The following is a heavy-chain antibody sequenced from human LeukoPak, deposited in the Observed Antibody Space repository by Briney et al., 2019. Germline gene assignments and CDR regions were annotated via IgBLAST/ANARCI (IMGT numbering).Heavy chain of an antibody. J-gene: IGHJ4*02. Sequence: QPGGSLRLSCAASGFSLSYYAISWVRQAPGKGLEWVASVNNNNNPYHADSVRGRFTISRDTSTNTVYLQMNNLRAGDTAIYYCAKDHPSSGWPAFESWGQGTLVTVSS. CDR2: VNNNNNP. CDR1: GFSLSYYA. CDR3: AKDHPSSGWPAFES. V-gene: IGHV3-23*05. D-gene: IGHD6-19*01.